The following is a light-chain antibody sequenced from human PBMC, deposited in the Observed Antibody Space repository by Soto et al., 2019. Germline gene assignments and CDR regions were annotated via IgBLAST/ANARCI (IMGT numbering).Light chain of an antibody. CDR2: KAS. CDR1: QSVSNW. J-gene: IGKJ2*02. CDR3: QQYRSAST. Sequence: DIQMTQSPSTLSAFVGDRVTITCRASQSVSNWLAWYQQKPGKAPRLLISKASTLESGVPSRFSGSGSGTEFTLSISSLQPGDFATYYCQQYRSASTFGQGTKLEIK. V-gene: IGKV1-5*03.